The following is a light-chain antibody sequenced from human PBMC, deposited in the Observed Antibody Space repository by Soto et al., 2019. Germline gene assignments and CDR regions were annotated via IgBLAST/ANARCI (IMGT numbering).Light chain of an antibody. Sequence: QSVLTQPPSASGSPGESVTSCCTGASTDVGGYNYVSWYQRHPGKAPKLIIYEVNKRPSGVPDRFSGSKSGNTASLTVSGLQAEDEADYYCSSCLNYNSEVFGTGTKVTV. V-gene: IGLV2-8*01. J-gene: IGLJ1*01. CDR2: EVN. CDR3: SSCLNYNSEV. CDR1: STDVGGYNY.